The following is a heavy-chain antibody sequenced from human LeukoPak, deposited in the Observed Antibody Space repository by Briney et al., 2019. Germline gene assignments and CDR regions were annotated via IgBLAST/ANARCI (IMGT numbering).Heavy chain of an antibody. Sequence: SEILSLTCTVSGGSISSSSYYWGWIRQPPGKGLEWIGSIYYSGSTYYNPSLKSRVTISVDTSKNQFSLKLSSVTAADTAVYYCARQSRGYYYDSSGYYRPFFFDYWGQGTLVTVSS. CDR3: ARQSRGYYYDSSGYYRPFFFDY. CDR1: GGSISSSSYY. D-gene: IGHD3-22*01. J-gene: IGHJ4*02. V-gene: IGHV4-39*01. CDR2: IYYSGST.